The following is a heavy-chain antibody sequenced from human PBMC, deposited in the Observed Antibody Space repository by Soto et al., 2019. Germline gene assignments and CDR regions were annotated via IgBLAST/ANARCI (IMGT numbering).Heavy chain of an antibody. D-gene: IGHD2-2*01. Sequence: EVQLLESGGDSVQPGGSVRLSCAGSGFTFINYAMNWVRQAPGKGLEWVSTISGGGDATFFADSVRGRFTFSRDNSKNTVTLQLNSLGLDDTAVYYCARKVVGSTSRPDYWYFDLWGRGTLVTVSS. J-gene: IGHJ2*01. V-gene: IGHV3-23*01. CDR2: ISGGGDAT. CDR1: GFTFINYA. CDR3: ARKVVGSTSRPDYWYFDL.